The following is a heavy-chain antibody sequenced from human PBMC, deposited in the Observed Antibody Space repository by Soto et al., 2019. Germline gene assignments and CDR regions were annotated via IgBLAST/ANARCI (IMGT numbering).Heavy chain of an antibody. D-gene: IGHD3-3*01. Sequence: EVQLVESGGGLVQPGGSLRLSCAASGFTFSSYAMHWVRQAPGKGLEYVSAISSNGGSTYYANSVKGRFTISRDNSKNKLYLQMGSLRAEDMAVYYCARRGDDFWSGYYTPALYYFDYWGQGTLVTVSS. CDR1: GFTFSSYA. V-gene: IGHV3-64*01. CDR3: ARRGDDFWSGYYTPALYYFDY. J-gene: IGHJ4*02. CDR2: ISSNGGST.